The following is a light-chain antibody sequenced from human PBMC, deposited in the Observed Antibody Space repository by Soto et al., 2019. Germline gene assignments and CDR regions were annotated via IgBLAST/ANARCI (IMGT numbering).Light chain of an antibody. CDR1: QSISSW. Sequence: GDRVTITCRASQSISSWLAWYQQKPGKAPKLLIYDASSLESGVPSRFSGSGSGTEFTLTISSLQPDDFATYYGQQYNSYLYTFGQGTKLEIK. V-gene: IGKV1-5*01. CDR2: DAS. CDR3: QQYNSYLYT. J-gene: IGKJ2*01.